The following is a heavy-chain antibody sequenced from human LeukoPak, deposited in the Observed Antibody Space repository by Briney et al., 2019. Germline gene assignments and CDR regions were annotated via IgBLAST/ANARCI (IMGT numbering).Heavy chain of an antibody. V-gene: IGHV3-23*01. CDR2: ITIAGGT. J-gene: IGHJ4*02. CDR3: GKGRVSE. Sequence: GGSLRLSCAASGFTFNTQDMRWVRQARGKGLEWVSSITIAGGTFYADSVRGRFIISRDNSKNTLDLQMNSLRVEDTAVYYCGKGRVSEWGQGTLVTVSS. D-gene: IGHD6-19*01. CDR1: GFTFNTQD.